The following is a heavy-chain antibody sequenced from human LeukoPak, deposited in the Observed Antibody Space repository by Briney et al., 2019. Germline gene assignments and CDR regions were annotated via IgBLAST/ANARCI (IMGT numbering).Heavy chain of an antibody. CDR1: AYTFTNYG. CDR3: ARAAGWAYSYYYYMDV. Sequence: ASVKVSCKASAYTFTNYGISWVRQAPGQGLEWMGWISGYNDNTNYAQEFQGRVTMTTDTSTSTAYMDLRSLRSDDTAVYYCARAAGWAYSYYYYMDVWGKGTTVTISS. J-gene: IGHJ6*03. V-gene: IGHV1-18*01. CDR2: ISGYNDNT. D-gene: IGHD2-21*01.